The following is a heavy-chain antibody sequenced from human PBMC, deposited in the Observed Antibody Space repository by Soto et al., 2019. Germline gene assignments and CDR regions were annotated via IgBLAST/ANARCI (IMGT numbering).Heavy chain of an antibody. J-gene: IGHJ4*02. CDR3: ARPTSYYYDSSGYQLDY. CDR1: GFTFSSYA. CDR2: ISYDGSNK. D-gene: IGHD3-22*01. Sequence: LRLSCAASGFTFSSYAMHWVRQAPGKGLEWVAVISYDGSNKYYADSVRGRFTISRDNSKNTLYLQMNSLRAEDTAVYYCARPTSYYYDSSGYQLDYWCQGTLVTVSS. V-gene: IGHV3-30-3*01.